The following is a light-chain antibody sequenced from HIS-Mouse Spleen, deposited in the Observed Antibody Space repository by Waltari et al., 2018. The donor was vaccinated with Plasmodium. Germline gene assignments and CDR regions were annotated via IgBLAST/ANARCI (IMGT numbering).Light chain of an antibody. V-gene: IGKV1-8*01. CDR1: QGISSY. CDR2: AAS. Sequence: IQMTQSPSSLSASTPDRVTITCRASQGISSYLAWYQQKPGQAPKLLIYAASTLQSGVPSRFSGSGSGTDFTLTISCLQSEDFATYYCQQYYSYLLTFGGGTKVEIK. J-gene: IGKJ4*01. CDR3: QQYYSYLLT.